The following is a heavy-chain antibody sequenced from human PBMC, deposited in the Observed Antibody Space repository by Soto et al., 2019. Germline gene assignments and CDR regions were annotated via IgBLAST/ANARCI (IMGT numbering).Heavy chain of an antibody. CDR3: ATSMGGGGGRGY. J-gene: IGHJ4*02. D-gene: IGHD3-16*01. CDR2: INYSGST. Sequence: QVQLQQSGPGLVKPSETLSLTCSDSGGSVTNHHLSWIRQPPGKGLEWMGHINYSGSTNYKPSSWSRVTMSVDRTNSQSPLKRSSGTAADTAVYYCATSMGGGGGRGYWGQGTPVNVSP. CDR1: GGSVTNHH. V-gene: IGHV4-59*02.